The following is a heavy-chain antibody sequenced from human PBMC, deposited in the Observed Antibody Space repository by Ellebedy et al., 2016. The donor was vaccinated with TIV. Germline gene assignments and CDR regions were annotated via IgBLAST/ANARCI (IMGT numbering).Heavy chain of an antibody. CDR3: ARELPSSYYFDY. CDR1: GYTFTNYY. CDR2: FVPSGGST. J-gene: IGHJ4*02. Sequence: ASVKVSCXASGYTFTNYYIHWLRQAPGQGLEWMGIFVPSGGSTNFAPKFQDRVTMTRDTSTSTVYMELSSLRSEDTAVFYCARELPSSYYFDYWGQGTLVTVSS. V-gene: IGHV1-46*01.